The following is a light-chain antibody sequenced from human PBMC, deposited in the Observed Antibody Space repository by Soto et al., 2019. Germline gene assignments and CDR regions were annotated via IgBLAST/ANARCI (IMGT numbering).Light chain of an antibody. CDR1: QSVSSTS. V-gene: IGKV3D-20*01. CDR2: GAS. Sequence: EIMLTRSPATLSLSPGERATLSCGASQSVSSTSIAWYQQKPGLPPKLLIHGASRRAPGIPDRFSGSGSGTDFILTITTLEPEDFAVYYCQQRKTFGRGTKVEIK. CDR3: QQRKT. J-gene: IGKJ1*01.